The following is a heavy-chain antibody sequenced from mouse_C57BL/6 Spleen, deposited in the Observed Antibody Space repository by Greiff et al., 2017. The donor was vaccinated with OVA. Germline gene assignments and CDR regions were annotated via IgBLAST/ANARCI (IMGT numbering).Heavy chain of an antibody. CDR2: INYDGSST. CDR3: AREGGGYDYGSMDY. J-gene: IGHJ4*01. V-gene: IGHV5-16*01. D-gene: IGHD2-4*01. CDR1: GFTFSDYY. Sequence: VQLKESEGGLVQPGSSMKLSCTASGFTFSDYYMAWVRQVPEKGLEWVANINYDGSSTYYLDSLKSRFIISRDNAKNILYLQMSSLKSEDTATYYCAREGGGYDYGSMDYWGQGTSVTVSS.